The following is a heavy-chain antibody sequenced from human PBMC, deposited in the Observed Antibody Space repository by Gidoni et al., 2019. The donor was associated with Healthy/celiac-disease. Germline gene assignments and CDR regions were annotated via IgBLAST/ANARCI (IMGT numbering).Heavy chain of an antibody. J-gene: IGHJ4*02. CDR3: ARGVGDGYNDAYYFDY. Sequence: QVQLVEYGGGVVQPGRSLRLSCAASGFNCSSYAMHGVRQAPGKGLEWVAVTSYDGSNKYYADSVKGRFTISRDNSKNTLYLQMNSLRAEDTAVYYCARGVGDGYNDAYYFDYWGQGTLVTVSS. CDR2: TSYDGSNK. CDR1: GFNCSSYA. V-gene: IGHV3-30-3*01. D-gene: IGHD1-26*01.